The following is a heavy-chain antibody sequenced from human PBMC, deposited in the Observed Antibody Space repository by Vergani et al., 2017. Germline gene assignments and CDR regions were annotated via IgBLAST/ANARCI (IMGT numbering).Heavy chain of an antibody. D-gene: IGHD6-13*01. CDR2: MNPNSGNT. Sequence: QVQLVQSGAEVKKPGASVKVSCKASGYTFTSYDINWVRQATGQGLEWMGWMNPNSGNTGYAQKFQGRVTMTRNTSISTAYMELSSLRSEDTAVYYCARRTQEHQYSSSWYVADARRENWFDPWGQGTLVTVSS. V-gene: IGHV1-8*01. CDR3: ARRTQEHQYSSSWYVADARRENWFDP. J-gene: IGHJ5*02. CDR1: GYTFTSYD.